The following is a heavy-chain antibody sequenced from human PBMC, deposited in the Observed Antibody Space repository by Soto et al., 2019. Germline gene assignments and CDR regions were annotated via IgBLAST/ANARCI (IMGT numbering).Heavy chain of an antibody. CDR1: GGTFSSYA. D-gene: IGHD1-1*01. J-gene: IGHJ6*02. Sequence: GASVKVSCKASGGTFSSYASSWVRQAPGQGLEWMGGIIPIFGTANYAQKFQGRVTITADESTSTAYMELSSLRSEDTAVYYCARGNWDEDYYGMDVWGQGTTVTVSS. CDR3: ARGNWDEDYYGMDV. CDR2: IIPIFGTA. V-gene: IGHV1-69*13.